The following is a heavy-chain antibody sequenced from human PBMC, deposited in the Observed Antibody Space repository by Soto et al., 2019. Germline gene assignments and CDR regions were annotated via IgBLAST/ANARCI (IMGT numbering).Heavy chain of an antibody. J-gene: IGHJ6*02. CDR1: GYTFTSYD. D-gene: IGHD2-2*01. Sequence: GASVKVSCKASGYTFTSYDINWVRQAAGQGLEWMGWMNPNSGNTGYAQKFQGRVTMTRNTSISTAYMELSSLRSEDTAVYYCARGGVGGYCRSTSCYYGMDVWGQGTTVTVSS. CDR2: MNPNSGNT. V-gene: IGHV1-8*01. CDR3: ARGGVGGYCRSTSCYYGMDV.